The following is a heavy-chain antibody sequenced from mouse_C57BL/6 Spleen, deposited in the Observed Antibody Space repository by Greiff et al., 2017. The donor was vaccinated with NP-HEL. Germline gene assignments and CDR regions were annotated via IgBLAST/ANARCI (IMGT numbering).Heavy chain of an antibody. D-gene: IGHD2-3*01. CDR2: ISSGSSTI. V-gene: IGHV5-17*01. Sequence: EVKLVESGGGLVKPGGSLKLSCAASGFTFSDYGMHWVRQAPEKGLEWVAYISSGSSTIYYADTVKGRFTISRDNAKNTLFLQMTSLRSEDTAMYYCARSGYYDFAYWGQGTLVTVSA. CDR3: ARSGYYDFAY. J-gene: IGHJ3*01. CDR1: GFTFSDYG.